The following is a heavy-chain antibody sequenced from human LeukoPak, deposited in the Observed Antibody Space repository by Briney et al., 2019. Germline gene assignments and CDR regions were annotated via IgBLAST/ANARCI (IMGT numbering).Heavy chain of an antibody. J-gene: IGHJ6*04. CDR3: ASDNYDSSGYVWYYYMDV. V-gene: IGHV3-21*04. CDR1: GLTFSNYN. Sequence: GGSLRLSCAASGLTFSNYNMNWVRQTPGKGLEWVSSISTNGSYIYYANSMKGRFTISRDNAKNSLYLQMKSLRAEDTAMYYCASDNYDSSGYVWYYYMDVWGKGTTVTVSS. CDR2: ISTNGSYI. D-gene: IGHD3-22*01.